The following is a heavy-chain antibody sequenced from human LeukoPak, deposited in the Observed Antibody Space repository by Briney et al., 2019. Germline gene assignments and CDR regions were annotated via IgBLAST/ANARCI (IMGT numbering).Heavy chain of an antibody. V-gene: IGHV3-23*01. CDR3: AKIAAAGGE. D-gene: IGHD6-13*01. CDR1: GFTFRSFA. CDR2: ISGSGGST. J-gene: IGHJ4*02. Sequence: GGSLRLSCAASGFTFRSFAMIWVRQGPGKGLEWVSAISGSGGSTYYADSVKGRFTISRDNSKNTLYLQMNSLRAEDTAVYYCAKIAAAGGEWGQGTLVTVSS.